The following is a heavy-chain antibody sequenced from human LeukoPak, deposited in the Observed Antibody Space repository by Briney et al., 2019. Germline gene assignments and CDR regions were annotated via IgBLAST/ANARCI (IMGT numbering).Heavy chain of an antibody. V-gene: IGHV3-23*01. D-gene: IGHD3-9*01. CDR3: AKVPYYDILTGYPIPYYFDY. CDR1: GFTFSSYA. CDR2: ISGSGGST. Sequence: PGGSLRLSCAASGFTFSSYAMSWVRQAPGKGLEWVSAISGSGGSTCYADSVKGRFTISRDNSKNTLYLQMNSLRAEDTAVYYCAKVPYYDILTGYPIPYYFDYWGQGTLVTVSS. J-gene: IGHJ4*02.